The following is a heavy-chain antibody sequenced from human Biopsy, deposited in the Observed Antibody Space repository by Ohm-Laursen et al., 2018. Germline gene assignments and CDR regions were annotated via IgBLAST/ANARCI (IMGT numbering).Heavy chain of an antibody. CDR1: GGSISSSY. D-gene: IGHD3-10*01. CDR3: TRDSGHWRVGDFYYYGMDV. CDR2: IYYSGST. J-gene: IGHJ6*02. V-gene: IGHV4-59*01. Sequence: GTLSLTCSVSGGSISSSYWSWIRQPPGKGLEWIGGIYYSGSTNYNPSLKSRVTISVDTSKNQFSMKLSSVTAADTAVYYCTRDSGHWRVGDFYYYGMDVWGQGTTVTVSS.